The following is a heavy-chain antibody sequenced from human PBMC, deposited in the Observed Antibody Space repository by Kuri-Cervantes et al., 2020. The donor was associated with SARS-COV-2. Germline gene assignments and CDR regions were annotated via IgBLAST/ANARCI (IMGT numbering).Heavy chain of an antibody. J-gene: IGHJ4*02. CDR2: IYSGGST. V-gene: IGHV3-53*01. D-gene: IGHD6-13*01. CDR3: AIAAAEFFDY. Sequence: GESLKISCAASEFTVSSNYMSWVRQAPGKGLEWVSVIYSGGSTYYADSVKGRFTISRDNSKNTLYLQMNSLRAEDTAVYYCAIAAAEFFDYWGQGTLVTVSS. CDR1: EFTVSSNY.